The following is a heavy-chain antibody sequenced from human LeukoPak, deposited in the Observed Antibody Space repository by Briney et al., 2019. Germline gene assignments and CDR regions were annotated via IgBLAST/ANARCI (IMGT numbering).Heavy chain of an antibody. D-gene: IGHD6-19*01. J-gene: IGHJ4*02. CDR2: ISAYNGNT. CDR1: GYTFTSYY. Sequence: ASVKVSCKASGYTFTSYYMHWVRQAPGQGLEWMGWISAYNGNTNYAQKLQGGVTMTTDTYTSRAYMELRSLRSDHTAVYYCAIDDQWLVPYYFDYWGQGTLVTVSS. CDR3: AIDDQWLVPYYFDY. V-gene: IGHV1-18*04.